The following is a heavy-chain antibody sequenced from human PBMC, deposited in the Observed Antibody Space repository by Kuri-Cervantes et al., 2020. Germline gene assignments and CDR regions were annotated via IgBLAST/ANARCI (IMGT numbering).Heavy chain of an antibody. CDR1: GFTFSSYW. CDR3: ARDSSPSDY. J-gene: IGHJ4*02. Sequence: ETLSLTCAASGFTFSSYWMSWVRQAPGKGLEWVANIKQDGSEKYYVDSVKGRFTISRDNAKNSLYLQMNSLRAEDTAVYYCARDSSPSDYWGQGTLVTVSS. CDR2: IKQDGSEK. V-gene: IGHV3-7*01.